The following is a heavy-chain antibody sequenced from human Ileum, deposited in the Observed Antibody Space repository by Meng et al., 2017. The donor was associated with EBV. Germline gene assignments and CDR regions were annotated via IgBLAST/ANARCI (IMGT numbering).Heavy chain of an antibody. J-gene: IGHJ4*02. V-gene: IGHV4-61*01. CDR1: CGSVSSGCNY. CDR3: ARDGYSSGSD. D-gene: IGHD6-19*01. Sequence: QSREPGPGTVHPSEPLSLPCGVSCGSVSSGCNYWSWIRQHPGKGLEWIGYIYNSGSTNYNPSLKSRVTISVDTSKNQFSLKLSSVTAADTAVYYCARDGYSSGSDWGQGTLVTVSS. CDR2: IYNSGST.